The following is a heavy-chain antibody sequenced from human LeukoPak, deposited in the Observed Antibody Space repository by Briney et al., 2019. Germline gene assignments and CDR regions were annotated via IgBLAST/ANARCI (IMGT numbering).Heavy chain of an antibody. CDR1: GFTFSHFA. CDR2: ISVSGNKN. D-gene: IGHD3-10*01. Sequence: GGSLRLSCAASGFTFSHFAMSWVRQAPGKGLHWVSTISVSGNKNYDEDSVKGRFTISRDNSKNTMYLQMTGLRADDTAVYYCAKLKRVGIAPFDDWGQGTLVTVSS. J-gene: IGHJ4*02. V-gene: IGHV3-23*01. CDR3: AKLKRVGIAPFDD.